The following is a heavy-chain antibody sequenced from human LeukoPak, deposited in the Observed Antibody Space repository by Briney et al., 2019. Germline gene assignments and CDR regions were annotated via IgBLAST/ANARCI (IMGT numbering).Heavy chain of an antibody. CDR3: ARARYGGIDY. CDR1: GGSISSGGYY. Sequence: SETLSLTCTVSGGSISSGGYYWSWIRQPPGKGLEWIGYIYHSGSTFPNPSLKGRVTISFDTSKNQFSLKLNSVTAADTAVYYCARARYGGIDYWGQGTLATVSS. CDR2: IYHSGST. D-gene: IGHD4-23*01. V-gene: IGHV4-30-2*01. J-gene: IGHJ4*02.